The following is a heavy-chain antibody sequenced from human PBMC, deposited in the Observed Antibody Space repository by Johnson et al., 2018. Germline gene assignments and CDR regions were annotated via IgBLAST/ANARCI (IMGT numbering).Heavy chain of an antibody. CDR3: VRDGRTYYDSSGYYRNDAFDI. V-gene: IGHV3-20*01. Sequence: EVQLVQSGGGVVRXGGSXRLXCVASGFTFDDYAMHWVRQAPGKGLEWVSGINWNGGSTGYADSVKGRFPISRDNAKNSLYLQMNSLRAEDTALYHCVRDGRTYYDSSGYYRNDAFDIWGQGTMVTVSS. J-gene: IGHJ3*02. CDR1: GFTFDDYA. CDR2: INWNGGST. D-gene: IGHD3-22*01.